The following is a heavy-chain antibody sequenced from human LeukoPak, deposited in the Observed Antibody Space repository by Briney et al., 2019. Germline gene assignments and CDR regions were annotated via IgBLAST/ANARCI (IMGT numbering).Heavy chain of an antibody. CDR2: IKSKADGGTT. J-gene: IGHJ4*02. V-gene: IGHV3-15*01. D-gene: IGHD1-26*01. CDR1: GFTFSNAW. Sequence: PGGSLRLSCAASGFTFSNAWMSWVRQAPGKGLEWVGRIKSKADGGTTDYAAPVKDRFTISRDDSKNTLYLQMNSLKSEDTAVYYCTTDRYSGRYWVICDYWGQGTLVTVSS. CDR3: TTDRYSGRYWVICDY.